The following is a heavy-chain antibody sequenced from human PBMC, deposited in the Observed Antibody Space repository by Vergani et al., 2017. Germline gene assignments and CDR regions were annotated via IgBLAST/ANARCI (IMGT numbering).Heavy chain of an antibody. CDR3: ARAGWSLTLHYYYYGMDV. J-gene: IGHJ6*02. CDR2: ISSSGSTI. Sequence: VQLLESGGGLVQPGGSLRLSCAASGFTFSDYYMSWIRQAPGKGLEWVSYISSSGSTIYYADSVKGRFTISRDNAKNSLYLQMNSLRAEDTAVYYCARAGWSLTLHYYYYGMDVWGQGTTVTVSS. V-gene: IGHV3-11*01. CDR1: GFTFSDYY.